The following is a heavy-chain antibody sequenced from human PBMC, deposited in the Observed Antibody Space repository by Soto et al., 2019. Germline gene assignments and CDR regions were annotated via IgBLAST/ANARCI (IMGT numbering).Heavy chain of an antibody. CDR2: ISVSGGST. Sequence: GGFLRLSCSASVFTVISYAMSWLRQAPGNWLEWVSAISVSGGSTYYADSVKGRFTISRDNSKNTLYLQMNSLRAEDTAVYYCAKSGFKCSIAAADIYYYCYGMDVWGQGTTVTVSS. D-gene: IGHD6-13*01. CDR1: VFTVISYA. CDR3: AKSGFKCSIAAADIYYYCYGMDV. J-gene: IGHJ6*02. V-gene: IGHV3-23*01.